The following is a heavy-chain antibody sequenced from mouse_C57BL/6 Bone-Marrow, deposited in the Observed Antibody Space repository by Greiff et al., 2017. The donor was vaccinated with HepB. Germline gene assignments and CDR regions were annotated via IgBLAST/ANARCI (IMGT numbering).Heavy chain of an antibody. V-gene: IGHV3-6*01. Sequence: ESGPGLVKPSQSLSLTCSVTGYSITSGYYWNWIRQFPGNKLEWMGYISYDGSNNYNPSLKNRISITRDTSKNQFFLKLNSVTTEDTATYYCAITTVVATDYWGQGTSFTVSS. D-gene: IGHD1-1*01. CDR3: AITTVVATDY. J-gene: IGHJ4*01. CDR2: ISYDGSN. CDR1: GYSITSGYY.